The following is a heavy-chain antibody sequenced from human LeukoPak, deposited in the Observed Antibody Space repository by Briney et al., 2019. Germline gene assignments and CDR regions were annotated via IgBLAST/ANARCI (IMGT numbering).Heavy chain of an antibody. J-gene: IGHJ4*02. CDR3: ARDQGG. Sequence: PGRSLRLSCAASGFTFSSYAMHWVRQAPGEGLEWVAVISYDGSNKYYADSVKGRFTISRDNSKNTLYLQMNSLRAEDTAVYYCARDQGGWGQGTLVTVSS. V-gene: IGHV3-30-3*01. CDR1: GFTFSSYA. CDR2: ISYDGSNK. D-gene: IGHD1-26*01.